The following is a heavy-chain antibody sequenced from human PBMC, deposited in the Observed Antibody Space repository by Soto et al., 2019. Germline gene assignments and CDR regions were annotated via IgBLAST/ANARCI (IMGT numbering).Heavy chain of an antibody. Sequence: QVQLEESGGGVVQPGRSLRLSCAVSGFTVSSYGMHWVRQAPGKGLAWVAVISRDGRTTFYADSVKGRFTISKDNSRNTLFLEMNSLRDDDMAVYYCTGEVASGYWGQGTLVTVSS. CDR1: GFTVSSYG. D-gene: IGHD2-8*02. CDR3: TGEVASGY. CDR2: ISRDGRTT. J-gene: IGHJ4*02. V-gene: IGHV3-30*03.